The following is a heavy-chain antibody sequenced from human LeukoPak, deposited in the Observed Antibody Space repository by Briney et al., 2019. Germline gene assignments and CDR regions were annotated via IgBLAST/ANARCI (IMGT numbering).Heavy chain of an antibody. V-gene: IGHV3-7*01. CDR3: ARDPFSGSSF. CDR2: IKEDGSEK. J-gene: IGHJ4*02. D-gene: IGHD1-26*01. Sequence: GGSLRLSCTASGFTISSHWMTWIRQAPGKGLEWVAYIKEDGSEKYYVDSVKGRFTISRDNAKNSLYLQMNSLRVDDTAVYYCARDPFSGSSFWGQGTLVTVSS. CDR1: GFTISSHW.